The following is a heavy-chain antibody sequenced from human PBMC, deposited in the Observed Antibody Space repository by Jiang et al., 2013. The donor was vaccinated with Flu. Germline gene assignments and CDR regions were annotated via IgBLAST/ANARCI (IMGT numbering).Heavy chain of an antibody. Sequence: PGLVKPSGTLSLTCTVSGDSVTSGTWWGWVRQPPGGGLECIGEVNHMGATNYNPSLKRRVTMSVDQSRNNFSLNLTAVTAADTAVYYCVRVRRAFDIWGQGTMVTVSS. D-gene: IGHD6-6*01. CDR3: VRVRRAFDI. CDR2: VNHMGAT. V-gene: IGHV4-4*02. CDR1: GDSVTSGTW. J-gene: IGHJ3*02.